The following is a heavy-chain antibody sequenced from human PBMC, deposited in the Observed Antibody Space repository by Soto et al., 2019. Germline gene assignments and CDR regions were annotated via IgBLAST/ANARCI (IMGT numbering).Heavy chain of an antibody. D-gene: IGHD5-18*01. J-gene: IGHJ6*02. CDR3: VRDRPPVDTYCGMDV. V-gene: IGHV3-21*01. CDR2: ISTDSNYI. Sequence: EEQLVESGGGLVKPGGSLRLSCAASGFTFSSYSMSWVRQAPGKGLEWVSIISTDSNYIFQSDSVKGRFTISRDNAKTSVYLQMDSLRAGDTAVYYCVRDRPPVDTYCGMDVWGQGTTVTVSS. CDR1: GFTFSSYS.